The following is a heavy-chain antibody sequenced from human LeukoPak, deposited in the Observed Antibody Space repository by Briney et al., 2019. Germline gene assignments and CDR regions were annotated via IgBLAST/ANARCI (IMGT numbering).Heavy chain of an antibody. D-gene: IGHD6-6*01. CDR3: ARSWQLVANWFDP. CDR1: GGSFSGYY. V-gene: IGHV4-34*01. J-gene: IGHJ5*02. Sequence: SETLSHTCPVYGGSFSGYYWSWIRQPPGKGLEWIGEINHSGSTNYNPSLKSRVTISVDTSKNQFSLKLSSVTAADTAVYYCARSWQLVANWFDPWGQGTLVTVSS. CDR2: INHSGST.